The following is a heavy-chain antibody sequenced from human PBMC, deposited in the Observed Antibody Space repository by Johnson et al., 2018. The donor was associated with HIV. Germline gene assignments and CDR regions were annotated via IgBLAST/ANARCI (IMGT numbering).Heavy chain of an antibody. D-gene: IGHD5-18*01. V-gene: IGHV3-30-3*01. CDR2: ISYDGSNK. CDR3: ARDQANPAMVNSEAFDI. Sequence: QVQLVESGGGLVKPGGSLRLSCAASGFTFSDYYMSWIRQAPGKGLEWVAVISYDGSNKYYADSVKGRFTISRDNSKNTLYLQMNSLRAEDTAVYYCARDQANPAMVNSEAFDIWGQGTMVTVSS. CDR1: GFTFSDYY. J-gene: IGHJ3*02.